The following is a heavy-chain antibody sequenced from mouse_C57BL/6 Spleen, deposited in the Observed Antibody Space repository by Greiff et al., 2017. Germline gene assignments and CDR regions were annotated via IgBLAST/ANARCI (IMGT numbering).Heavy chain of an antibody. D-gene: IGHD2-3*01. Sequence: VQLQQPGAELVRPGSSVKLSCKASGYTFTSYWIHWVKQRPIQGLEWIGNIDPSDSETHYNQKFKDKATLTVDKSSSTAYMQLSSLTSEDSAVYYCARRWLLDYYAMDYWGQGTSVTVSS. CDR3: ARRWLLDYYAMDY. V-gene: IGHV1-52*01. CDR1: GYTFTSYW. CDR2: IDPSDSET. J-gene: IGHJ4*01.